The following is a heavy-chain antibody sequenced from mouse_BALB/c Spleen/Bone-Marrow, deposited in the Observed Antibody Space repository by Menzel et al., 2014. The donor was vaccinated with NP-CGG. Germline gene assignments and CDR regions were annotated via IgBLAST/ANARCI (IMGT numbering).Heavy chain of an antibody. J-gene: IGHJ4*01. V-gene: IGHV1S81*02. CDR1: GYTFTSYW. Sequence: QVQLQQSGAELVKPGASVKLSCKASGYTFTSYWMYWVIQRPGQGLESIGEINPRSGRTNYNEKFKSRATLTVDKSSSTAYMQLSSLTSEDSAVYYCARGLYGAMDYWGQGTSVTVSS. CDR3: ARGLYGAMDY. CDR2: INPRSGRT. D-gene: IGHD1-1*01.